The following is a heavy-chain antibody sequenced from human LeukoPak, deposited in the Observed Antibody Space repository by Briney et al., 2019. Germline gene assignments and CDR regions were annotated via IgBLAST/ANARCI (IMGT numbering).Heavy chain of an antibody. J-gene: IGHJ6*03. V-gene: IGHV4-30-2*01. CDR3: ARAGVATIALYYYYYYMDV. CDR1: GGSISSGGYS. D-gene: IGHD5-12*01. CDR2: IYHSGST. Sequence: PSQTLSLTCAVSGGSISSGGYSWSWIRQPPGKGLEWIGYIYHSGSTYYNPSLKSRVTISVDRSKNQFSLKLSSVTAADTAVYYCARAGVATIALYYYYYYMDVWGKGTTVTVSS.